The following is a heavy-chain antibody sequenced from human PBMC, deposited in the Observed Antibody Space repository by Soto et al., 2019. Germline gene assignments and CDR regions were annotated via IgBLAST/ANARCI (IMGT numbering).Heavy chain of an antibody. CDR1: GGSVSSNSAA. CDR2: TYYRSKWYN. J-gene: IGHJ6*02. CDR3: ARVLGFLEGSPIRSYYYYGMEF. Sequence: SQTLSLTCAISGGSVSSNSAAWNWIRQSPSRGLEWLGRTYYRSKWYNDYAVSVKSRITINPDTSKNQFSLQLNSVTPEDTAVYYCARVLGFLEGSPIRSYYYYGMEFWRQGTRVTVSS. D-gene: IGHD3-3*02. V-gene: IGHV6-1*01.